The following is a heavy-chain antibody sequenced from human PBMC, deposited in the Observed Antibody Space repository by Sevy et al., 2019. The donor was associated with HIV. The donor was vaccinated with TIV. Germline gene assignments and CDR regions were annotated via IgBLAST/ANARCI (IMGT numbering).Heavy chain of an antibody. CDR3: ARVGGGGYYDPWSGYLEFDP. CDR2: VSASGGST. CDR1: GFTFSNYG. V-gene: IGHV3-23*01. J-gene: IGHJ5*02. D-gene: IGHD3-3*01. Sequence: GGSLRLSCAASGFTFSNYGMHWVRQAPGKGLEWVATVSASGGSTYYADSVRGRFSITRDNSKNTLYVKMNSLRAEDTAVYYCARVGGGGYYDPWSGYLEFDPWGQGTLVTVSS.